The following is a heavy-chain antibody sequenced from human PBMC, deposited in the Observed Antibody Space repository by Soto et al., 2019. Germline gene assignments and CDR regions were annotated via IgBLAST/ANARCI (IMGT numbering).Heavy chain of an antibody. D-gene: IGHD2-2*02. CDR2: IIPILGIA. J-gene: IGHJ4*02. CDR3: AMEYCSSTSCYREY. Sequence: QVQLVQSGAEVKKPGSSVKVSCKASGGTFSSYTISCVRQAPGQGLEWMGRIIPILGIANYAQKFQGRVTIPADKYPSTDYMELSSLRSEDTAVYYCAMEYCSSTSCYREYWGQGTQVTVSS. CDR1: GGTFSSYT. V-gene: IGHV1-69*02.